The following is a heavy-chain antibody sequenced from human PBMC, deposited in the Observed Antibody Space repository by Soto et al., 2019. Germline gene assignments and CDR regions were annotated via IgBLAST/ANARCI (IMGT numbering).Heavy chain of an antibody. CDR1: GFTFSGSA. D-gene: IGHD1-1*01. CDR3: TRTQPTTTGMYNWFDP. CDR2: IRSKANSYAT. Sequence: LSLTCAASGFTFSGSAMHWVRQASGKGLEWVGRIRSKANSYATAYAASVKGRFTISRDDSKNTAYLQMNSLKTEDTAVYYCTRTQPTTTGMYNWFDPWGQGTLVTVSS. J-gene: IGHJ5*02. V-gene: IGHV3-73*01.